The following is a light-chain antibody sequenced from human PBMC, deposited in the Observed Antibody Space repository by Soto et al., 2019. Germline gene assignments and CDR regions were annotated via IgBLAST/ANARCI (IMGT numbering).Light chain of an antibody. CDR3: QQYGSSPPVT. J-gene: IGKJ4*01. CDR2: GAS. CDR1: QSVSSSY. V-gene: IGKV3-20*01. Sequence: EISLTQSRGTLSLSPGERATLSCRASQSVSSSYLAWYQQKPGQAPRLLIYGASSRATGIPDRFSGSGSGTDFTLTISRLEPEDFAVYYCQQYGSSPPVTFGGGTKVDIK.